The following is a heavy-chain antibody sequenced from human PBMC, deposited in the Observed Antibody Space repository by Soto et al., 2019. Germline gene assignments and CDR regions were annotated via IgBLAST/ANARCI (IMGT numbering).Heavy chain of an antibody. CDR1: GGSVSSSSYY. Sequence: SETLSLTCTVSGGSVSSSSYYWGWVRQPPGKGLEWIGSVYYSGSTYYNPSLESRVTISVDKSKNQFSLKLSSVTAADTAVYYCARAKSSGWYYFDYWGQGTLVTVSS. D-gene: IGHD6-19*01. V-gene: IGHV4-39*07. CDR3: ARAKSSGWYYFDY. J-gene: IGHJ4*02. CDR2: VYYSGST.